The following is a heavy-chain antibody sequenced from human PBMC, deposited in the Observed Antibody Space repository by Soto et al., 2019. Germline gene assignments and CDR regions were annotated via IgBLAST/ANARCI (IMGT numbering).Heavy chain of an antibody. D-gene: IGHD1-26*01. CDR2: INAGNGNT. J-gene: IGHJ6*02. Sequence: VSVKGSCKGSGYTFTRYAMHWVRQAPGQRLEWMGWINAGNGNTKYSQKFQGRVTITRDTSASTAYMELSSLRSEDTAVYYCAREWVVSMDVWGQGTTVTVSS. V-gene: IGHV1-3*01. CDR1: GYTFTRYA. CDR3: AREWVVSMDV.